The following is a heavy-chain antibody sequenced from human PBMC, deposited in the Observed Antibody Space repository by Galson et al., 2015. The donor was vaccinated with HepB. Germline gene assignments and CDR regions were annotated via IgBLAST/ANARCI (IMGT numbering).Heavy chain of an antibody. Sequence: LRLSCAASGFTFSSYAMHWVRQAPGKGLEWVAVISYDGSNKYYADSVKGRFTISRDNSKNTLYLQMNSLSAEGTAVYYCARDLGSGWPDYWGQGTLVTVSS. CDR3: ARDLGSGWPDY. V-gene: IGHV3-30-3*01. J-gene: IGHJ4*02. CDR2: ISYDGSNK. D-gene: IGHD6-19*01. CDR1: GFTFSSYA.